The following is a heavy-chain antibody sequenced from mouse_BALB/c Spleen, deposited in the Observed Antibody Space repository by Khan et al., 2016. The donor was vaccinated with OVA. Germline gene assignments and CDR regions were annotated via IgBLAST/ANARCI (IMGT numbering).Heavy chain of an antibody. V-gene: IGHV2-2*02. CDR2: IWSAGST. J-gene: IGHJ3*01. Sequence: QVQLKQSGPGLLQPSQSLSITCTVSGFSLNTYSVHWVRQSPGKALEWLGVIWSAGSTDYNAAFMSRLSINKDISKSQVFFKMNSLQTNDTAIYYWARRGDDYGRGAWFVYWGQGTLVTVSA. CDR3: ARRGDDYGRGAWFVY. CDR1: GFSLNTYS. D-gene: IGHD2-4*01.